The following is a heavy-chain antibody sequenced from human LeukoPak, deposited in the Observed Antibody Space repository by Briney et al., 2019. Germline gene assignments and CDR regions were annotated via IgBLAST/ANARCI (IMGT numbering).Heavy chain of an antibody. Sequence: SVKVSCKASGGTFSIYAISWVRQAPGQGLEWMGGIIPIFGTANYAQKFQGRVTITADESTSTAYMELSSLRSEDTAVYYCARVRGYCSGGSCYRSDAFDIWGQGTMVTVSS. J-gene: IGHJ3*02. CDR2: IIPIFGTA. CDR1: GGTFSIYA. CDR3: ARVRGYCSGGSCYRSDAFDI. V-gene: IGHV1-69*13. D-gene: IGHD2-15*01.